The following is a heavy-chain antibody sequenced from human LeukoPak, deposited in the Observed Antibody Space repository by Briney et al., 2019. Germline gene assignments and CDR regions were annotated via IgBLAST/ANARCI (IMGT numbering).Heavy chain of an antibody. Sequence: ASVKVSCKASGYTFTGYYMHWVRQAPGQGLEWMGWINPNSGGANYAQKFQGRVTMTRDTSISTAYMELSRLRSDDTAVYYCARDPGAMDHLPYNWVAPWGQGTLVTVSS. J-gene: IGHJ5*02. V-gene: IGHV1-2*02. CDR1: GYTFTGYY. D-gene: IGHD5-18*01. CDR2: INPNSGGA. CDR3: ARDPGAMDHLPYNWVAP.